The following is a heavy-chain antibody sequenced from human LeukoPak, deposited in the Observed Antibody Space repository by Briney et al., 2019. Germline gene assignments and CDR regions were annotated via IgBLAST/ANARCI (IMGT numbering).Heavy chain of an antibody. J-gene: IGHJ4*02. CDR2: ISYDGRNK. V-gene: IGHV3-30*18. D-gene: IGHD2-2*01. CDR3: AKGPLRGTAAAIDY. CDR1: GFTFNNYG. Sequence: GGSLRLSCAASGFTFNNYGMHWVRQAPGKGLEWVAVISYDGRNKHYPDSVKGRFTISRDISTDTLWLQMDSLRTEDTAVYYCAKGPLRGTAAAIDYWGQGTPVTVSS.